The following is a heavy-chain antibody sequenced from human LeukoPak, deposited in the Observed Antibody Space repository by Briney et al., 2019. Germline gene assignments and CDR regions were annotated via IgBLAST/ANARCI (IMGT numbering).Heavy chain of an antibody. CDR3: AKDIFWSGYYTYYGMDV. CDR2: ISGSGGST. Sequence: GGSLRLSCAASGFTFSSYAMSWVRQAPGKGLEWVSAISGSGGSTYYADSVKGRFTISRDNSKNALYLQMNSLRAEDTAVYYCAKDIFWSGYYTYYGMDVWGQGTTVTVSS. J-gene: IGHJ6*02. V-gene: IGHV3-23*01. CDR1: GFTFSSYA. D-gene: IGHD3-3*01.